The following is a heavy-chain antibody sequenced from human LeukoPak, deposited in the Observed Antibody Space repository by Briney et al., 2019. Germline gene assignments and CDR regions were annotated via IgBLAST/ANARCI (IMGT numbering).Heavy chain of an antibody. D-gene: IGHD2-2*01. J-gene: IGHJ6*03. Sequence: SETLSLTCTVSGYSISSGYYWSWIRQHPGKGLEWIGYIYYSGSTYYNPSLKSRVTISVDTSKNQFSLKLSSVTAADTAVYYCAKGVVPAAPSYYYYYMDVWGKGTTVTVSS. CDR1: GYSISSGYY. CDR2: IYYSGST. CDR3: AKGVVPAAPSYYYYYMDV. V-gene: IGHV4-31*03.